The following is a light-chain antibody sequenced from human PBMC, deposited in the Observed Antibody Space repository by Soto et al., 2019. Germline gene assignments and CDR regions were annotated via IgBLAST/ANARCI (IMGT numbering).Light chain of an antibody. CDR2: GAS. V-gene: IGKV3-15*01. CDR1: QIVTTY. Sequence: EIVMTHSPATLSLSPGERATLSCSASQIVTTYLAWYQQKPGQAPSLLIYGASTRATGIPARFSGSGSGTEFTLTISSLQSEDFAVYYCQQYNNWLSISFGQGTRLEIK. CDR3: QQYNNWLSIS. J-gene: IGKJ5*01.